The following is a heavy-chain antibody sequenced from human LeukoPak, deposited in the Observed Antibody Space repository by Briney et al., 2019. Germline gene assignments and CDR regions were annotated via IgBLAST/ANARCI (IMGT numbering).Heavy chain of an antibody. V-gene: IGHV3-48*03. Sequence: GGSLRLSCAASGFTFSSYEMNWVRQAPGKGLEWVSYISSSGSTIYYADSVKGRFTISRGNAKNSLYLQMNSLRAEGTAVYYCARGRGIVVVITTSSGYFQHWGQGTLVTVSS. CDR3: ARGRGIVVVITTSSGYFQH. CDR2: ISSSGSTI. CDR1: GFTFSSYE. D-gene: IGHD3-22*01. J-gene: IGHJ1*01.